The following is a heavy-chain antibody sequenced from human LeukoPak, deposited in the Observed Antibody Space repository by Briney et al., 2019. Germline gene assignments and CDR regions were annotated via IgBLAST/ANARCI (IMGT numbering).Heavy chain of an antibody. Sequence: SETLSLTCTVSGGSISSSSYYWGWIRQPPGTGLEWIGSIYYSGSTYYNPSLKSRVTISVDTSKNQFSLKLSSVTAADTAVYYCAREWGVDTGYYYGMDVWGQGTTVTVSS. CDR1: GGSISSSSYY. J-gene: IGHJ6*02. V-gene: IGHV4-39*07. CDR3: AREWGVDTGYYYGMDV. D-gene: IGHD3-16*01. CDR2: IYYSGST.